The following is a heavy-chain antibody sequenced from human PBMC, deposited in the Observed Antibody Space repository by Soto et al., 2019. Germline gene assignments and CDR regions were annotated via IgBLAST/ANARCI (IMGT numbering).Heavy chain of an antibody. CDR1: GGSISSYY. J-gene: IGHJ6*03. CDR2: IYYSGST. D-gene: IGHD3-10*01. V-gene: IGHV4-59*01. Sequence: SETLSLTCTVSGGSISSYYWSWIRQPPGKGLEWIGYIYYSGSTNYNPSLKSRVTISVDTSKNQFSLKLSSVTAADTAVYYCARSPNDYGSGSYFGYYYYYMDFSGKGTTVTVSS. CDR3: ARSPNDYGSGSYFGYYYYYMDF.